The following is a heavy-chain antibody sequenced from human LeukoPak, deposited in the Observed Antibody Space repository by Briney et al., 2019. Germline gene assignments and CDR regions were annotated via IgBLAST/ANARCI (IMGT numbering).Heavy chain of an antibody. Sequence: PGGSLRLSCAASGFHFASYEMTWVRQAPGKGLEWVSYISTSDSTKYYPDSVKGRFTTSRDNAKNSLYLQMNSLRAEDTAVYYCARHRSYYDSGNYFDYWGQGTLVTVSS. D-gene: IGHD3-10*01. CDR3: ARHRSYYDSGNYFDY. CDR2: ISTSDSTK. V-gene: IGHV3-48*03. CDR1: GFHFASYE. J-gene: IGHJ4*02.